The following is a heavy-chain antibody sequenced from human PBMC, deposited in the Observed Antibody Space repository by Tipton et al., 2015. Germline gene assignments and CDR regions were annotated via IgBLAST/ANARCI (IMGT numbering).Heavy chain of an antibody. D-gene: IGHD4-17*01. J-gene: IGHJ5*02. Sequence: TLSLTCSVSGGSISSYYWSWIRQPPGKGLEWFGHIYYSGSTNYNPSLKSRVTISVDTSKNQFSLKLSSVTAADTAVYYCARKRDGDYVGWFDPWGQGTLVTVSS. V-gene: IGHV4-59*01. CDR1: GGSISSYY. CDR3: ARKRDGDYVGWFDP. CDR2: IYYSGST.